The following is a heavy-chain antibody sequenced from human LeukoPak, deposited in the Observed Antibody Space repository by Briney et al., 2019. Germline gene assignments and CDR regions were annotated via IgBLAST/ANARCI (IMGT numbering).Heavy chain of an antibody. CDR2: IYYSGST. Sequence: SPSETLSLTCTVSGGSISSYYWSWIRQPPGKGLEWIGYIYYSGSTNYNPSLKSRVTISVDTSKNQFSPKLSSVTAADTAVYYCARDLNYYDSSGLISFIDPWGQGTLVTVSS. V-gene: IGHV4-59*01. CDR3: ARDLNYYDSSGLISFIDP. J-gene: IGHJ5*02. D-gene: IGHD3-22*01. CDR1: GGSISSYY.